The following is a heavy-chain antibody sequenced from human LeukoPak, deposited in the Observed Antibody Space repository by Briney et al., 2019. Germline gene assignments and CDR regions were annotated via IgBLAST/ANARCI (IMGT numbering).Heavy chain of an antibody. CDR1: GFTFSSYS. CDR3: ARREDCSSTSCYINWYFDL. J-gene: IGHJ2*01. V-gene: IGHV3-21*01. Sequence: GGSLRLSCAASGFTFSSYSMNLVRQAPGKGLEWVSSISSSSSYIYYAGSVKGRFTISRDNAKNSLYLQMNSLRAEDKAVYYCARREDCSSTSCYINWYFDLWGRGTLVTVSS. CDR2: ISSSSSYI. D-gene: IGHD2-2*02.